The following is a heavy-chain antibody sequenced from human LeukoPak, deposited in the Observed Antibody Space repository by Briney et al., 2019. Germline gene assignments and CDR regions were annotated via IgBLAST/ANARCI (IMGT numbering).Heavy chain of an antibody. CDR3: ARKTSTIPMDNNWFDP. CDR1: GGSISSYY. Sequence: SETLSLTCTVSGGSISSYYWSWIRQPPGKGLEWIGYIYYSGNTKYNPSLKSRVTISVDTSKNQFSLKLSSVTAADTAVYYCARKTSTIPMDNNWFDPWGQGTLVTVSS. V-gene: IGHV4-59*12. D-gene: IGHD2-2*02. J-gene: IGHJ5*02. CDR2: IYYSGNT.